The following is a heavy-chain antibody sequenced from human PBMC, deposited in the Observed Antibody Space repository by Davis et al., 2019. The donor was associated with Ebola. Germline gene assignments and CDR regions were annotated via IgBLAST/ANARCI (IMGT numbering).Heavy chain of an antibody. CDR3: ARVIKRGQKNWFDP. J-gene: IGHJ5*02. V-gene: IGHV1-8*01. D-gene: IGHD3-10*01. Sequence: ASVKVSCKASGYTFTSYDINWVRQATGQGLEWMGWMNPNSGNTGYAQKFQGRVTMTRNTSISTAYMGLSSLRSEDTAVYYCARVIKRGQKNWFDPWGQGTLVTVSS. CDR1: GYTFTSYD. CDR2: MNPNSGNT.